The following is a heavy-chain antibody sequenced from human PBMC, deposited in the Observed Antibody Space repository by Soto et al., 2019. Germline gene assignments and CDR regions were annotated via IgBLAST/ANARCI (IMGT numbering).Heavy chain of an antibody. V-gene: IGHV1-8*01. J-gene: IGHJ4*02. CDR2: VNPNTGNT. D-gene: IGHD2-2*01. CDR3: ARGRLSTALDF. Sequence: QVQLVQSGAEVKKPGASVKVSCKASGYTFTSYDXXWVRQATGQGLEWMGWVNPNTGNTGYVQKFKXRVIMTANISTXTAYIEVSSLTFDDTAVYYCARGRLSTALDFWGQGTLATVSS. CDR1: GYTFTSYD.